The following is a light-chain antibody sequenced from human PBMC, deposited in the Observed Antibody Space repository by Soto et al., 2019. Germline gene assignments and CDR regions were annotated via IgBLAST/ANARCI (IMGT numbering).Light chain of an antibody. CDR1: SSEIGAYNY. Sequence: QSALTQPASVSGSPGQSITISCTGTSSEIGAYNYVSWYQQFPVKAPKLMIYEVINRPSGVSNRFSGSKSGNPAFLTISGLQAEYEADYYCRSYTTSSTAVFGGGTQLTVL. V-gene: IGLV2-14*01. CDR3: RSYTTSSTAV. J-gene: IGLJ7*01. CDR2: EVI.